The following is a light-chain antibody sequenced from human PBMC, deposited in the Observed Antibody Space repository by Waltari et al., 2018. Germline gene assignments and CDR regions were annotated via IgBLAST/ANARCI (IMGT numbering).Light chain of an antibody. CDR2: WSS. V-gene: IGKV4-1*01. CDR1: QSVLYRSNNKHS. CDR3: QQYYSLPT. J-gene: IGKJ4*01. Sequence: DIVMTQSPDSLAVSLGERATINCKSSQSVLYRSNNKHSLAWYQQKPGQSPKLLIYWSSTRESGVPDRFSGGGSGTDFTLTISSLQADDVAIYYCQQYYSLPTFGGGTKVEI.